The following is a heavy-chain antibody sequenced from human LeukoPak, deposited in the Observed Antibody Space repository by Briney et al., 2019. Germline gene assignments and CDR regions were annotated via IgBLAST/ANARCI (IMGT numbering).Heavy chain of an antibody. J-gene: IGHJ4*02. CDR1: GFTFNNYA. Sequence: PGGSLRLSCAASGFTFNNYAMSWVRQPPGKGLEWVGRIRSKANSYATAYAASVKGRFTISRDDSKNTAYLQMDSLKTEDTAVYFCTGQIKFGRVFLDYWGQGTLVTVSS. D-gene: IGHD3-16*01. CDR3: TGQIKFGRVFLDY. V-gene: IGHV3-73*01. CDR2: IRSKANSYAT.